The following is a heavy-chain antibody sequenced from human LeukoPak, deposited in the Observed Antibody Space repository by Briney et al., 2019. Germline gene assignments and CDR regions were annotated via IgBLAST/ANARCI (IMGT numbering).Heavy chain of an antibody. CDR2: ISVSTGNT. Sequence: GASVKISCKASGYDFSRYGIRWVRQAPGQGLEFMGWISVSTGNTNYAQKLQGRVTMTTDTSTDTAYMELRSLSSDDTALYFCVREVGSTRVEFAFWGQGTLVTVSS. CDR3: VREVGSTRVEFAF. V-gene: IGHV1-18*01. J-gene: IGHJ4*02. D-gene: IGHD1-26*01. CDR1: GYDFSRYG.